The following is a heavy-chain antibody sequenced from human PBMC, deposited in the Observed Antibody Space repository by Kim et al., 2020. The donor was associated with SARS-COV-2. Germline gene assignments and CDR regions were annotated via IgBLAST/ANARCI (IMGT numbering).Heavy chain of an antibody. CDR3: ARQAMVQGGIGYYYGIDV. J-gene: IGHJ6*02. V-gene: IGHV5-51*01. CDR2: IYPGDSDT. Sequence: GESLKISCKGSGYSFTSYWIGWVRQMPGKGLEWMGIIYPGDSDTRYSPSFQGQVTISADKSISTAYLQWSSLKASDTAMYYCARQAMVQGGIGYYYGIDVWGQGTTVTVSS. D-gene: IGHD3-10*01. CDR1: GYSFTSYW.